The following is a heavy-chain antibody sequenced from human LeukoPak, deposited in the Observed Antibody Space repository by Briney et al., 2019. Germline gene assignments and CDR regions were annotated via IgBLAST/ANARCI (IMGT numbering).Heavy chain of an antibody. J-gene: IGHJ4*02. V-gene: IGHV4-38-2*02. CDR2: IYHSGST. Sequence: SETLSLTCTVSGYSISSGYFWGWIRQPPGKGLEWIGTIYHSGSTYYNASLESRVTISVDTSKNQFSLKLSSVTAADTAVYYCARVGDYEIDYWGQGTLVTVSS. D-gene: IGHD4-17*01. CDR3: ARVGDYEIDY. CDR1: GYSISSGYF.